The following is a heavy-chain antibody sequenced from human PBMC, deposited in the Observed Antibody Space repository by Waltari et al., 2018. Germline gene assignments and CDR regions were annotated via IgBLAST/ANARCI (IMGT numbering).Heavy chain of an antibody. CDR3: ARGVSSSHWYFDL. CDR1: GYTFTSYY. CDR2: INAGNGNT. D-gene: IGHD6-6*01. Sequence: QVQLVQSGAEVKKPGASVKVSCKASGYTFTSYYMHWVRQAPGQGLEWMGWINAGNGNTKYSQKFQGRVTITRDTSASTAYMELSSLRSEDTAVYYCARGVSSSHWYFDLWGRGTLVTVSS. V-gene: IGHV1-3*01. J-gene: IGHJ2*01.